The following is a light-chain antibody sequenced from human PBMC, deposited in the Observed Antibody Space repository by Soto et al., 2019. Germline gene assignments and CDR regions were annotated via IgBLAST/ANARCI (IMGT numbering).Light chain of an antibody. Sequence: QSVLTQPPSASGFPGQSVTISCTGTSSDVGYYDYVSWYQQHPGKAPKLVIYEVTKRPSGVPDRVSASKSGTTASLTVSGLQPADEAAYYFSSYAANNLLVFGTATKVTV. V-gene: IGLV2-8*01. CDR1: SSDVGYYDY. J-gene: IGLJ1*01. CDR2: EVT. CDR3: SSYAANNLLV.